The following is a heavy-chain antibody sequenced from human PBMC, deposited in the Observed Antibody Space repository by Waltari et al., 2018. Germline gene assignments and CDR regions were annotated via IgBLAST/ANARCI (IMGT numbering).Heavy chain of an antibody. V-gene: IGHV1-69*01. CDR3: ARGPGRWWRT. J-gene: IGHJ5*02. CDR2: SVPSFWTA. CDR1: GGTFSSYA. D-gene: IGHD2-15*01. Sequence: QVQLVQSGAEVKKPGSSVKVSCKASGGTFSSYAISWVRQAPGQGLEWMRGSVPSFWTANHAQKFQGRVTITADESTGTAYVELSSLGSEGTAGYNCARGPGRWWRTWGQGTLVTVSS.